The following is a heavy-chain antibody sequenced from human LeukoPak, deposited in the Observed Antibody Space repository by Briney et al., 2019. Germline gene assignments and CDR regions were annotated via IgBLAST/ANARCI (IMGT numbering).Heavy chain of an antibody. CDR2: ISYDGSNK. J-gene: IGHJ5*02. D-gene: IGHD5-18*01. Sequence: PGGSLRLSCAASGFTFSSYGMHWVREAPGRGLEWVAVISYDGSNKYYADSVKGRFTISRDNSKNTLYLQMNSLRAEDTAVYYCAGNYDVDTAMVFNWFDPWGQGTLVTVSS. V-gene: IGHV3-30*03. CDR1: GFTFSSYG. CDR3: AGNYDVDTAMVFNWFDP.